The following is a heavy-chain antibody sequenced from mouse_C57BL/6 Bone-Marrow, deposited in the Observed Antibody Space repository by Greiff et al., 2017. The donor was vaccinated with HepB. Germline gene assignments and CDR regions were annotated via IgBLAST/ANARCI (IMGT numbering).Heavy chain of an antibody. CDR2: INPYNGGT. D-gene: IGHD1-3*01. CDR3: ARRGELQYYFDY. Sequence: EVKLQQSGPVLVKPGASVKMSCKASGYTFTDYYMNWVKQSHGKSLEWIGVINPYNGGTSYNQKFKGKATLTVDKSSSTAYMELNSLTSEDSAVYYCARRGELQYYFDYWGQGTTLTVSS. V-gene: IGHV1-19*01. CDR1: GYTFTDYY. J-gene: IGHJ2*01.